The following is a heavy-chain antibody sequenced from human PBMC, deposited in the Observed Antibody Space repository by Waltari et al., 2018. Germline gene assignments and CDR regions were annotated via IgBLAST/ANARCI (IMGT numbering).Heavy chain of an antibody. D-gene: IGHD3-3*01. CDR2: IYYSGST. Sequence: QVQLQESGPGLVKPSETLSLTCTVSGGSISSYYWSWIRQPPGKGLEWIGYIYYSGSTNYHPPLKSRVTISVDTSKNQFSLKLSSVTAADTAVYYCARTPSMIRFLDPRKAFDIWGQGTMVTVSS. V-gene: IGHV4-59*01. CDR1: GGSISSYY. CDR3: ARTPSMIRFLDPRKAFDI. J-gene: IGHJ3*02.